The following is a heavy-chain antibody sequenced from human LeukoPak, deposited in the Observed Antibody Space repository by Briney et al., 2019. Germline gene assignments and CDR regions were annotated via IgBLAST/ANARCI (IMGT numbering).Heavy chain of an antibody. CDR2: IYSGGTT. Sequence: GGSLRLSCAASGLTFSSYAMSWVRQAPGKGLEWVSVIYSGGTTNYADSVKGRFTISRDNSKNTMFLQMNSLRAEDTAVYYCARGGYSSSWYHFDYWGQGTLVTVSS. CDR3: ARGGYSSSWYHFDY. J-gene: IGHJ4*02. CDR1: GLTFSSYA. V-gene: IGHV3-53*01. D-gene: IGHD6-13*01.